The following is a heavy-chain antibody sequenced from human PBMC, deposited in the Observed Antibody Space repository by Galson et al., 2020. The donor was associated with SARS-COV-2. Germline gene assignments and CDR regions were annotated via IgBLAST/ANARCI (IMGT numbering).Heavy chain of an antibody. CDR2: ISYDGSNK. J-gene: IGHJ4*02. D-gene: IGHD5-18*01. Sequence: GGSLRLSCAASGFTFSSYAMHWVRQAPGKGLEWVAVISYDGSNKYYADSVKGRFTISRDNSKNTLYLQMNSLRAEDTAVYYCARMDTAMVTPYYFDYWGQGTLVTVSS. CDR3: ARMDTAMVTPYYFDY. CDR1: GFTFSSYA. V-gene: IGHV3-30-3*01.